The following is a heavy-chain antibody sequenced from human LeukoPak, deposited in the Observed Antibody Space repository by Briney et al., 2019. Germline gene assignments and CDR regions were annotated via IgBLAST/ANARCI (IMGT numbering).Heavy chain of an antibody. J-gene: IGHJ4*02. Sequence: ASVKVSCKASGYTFTSYYMHWVRQAPGQGLEWMGIINPSGGSTSYAQKFQGRVTMTRDTSTSTVYMELSSLRSEDTAVYYCARDRSYYGSGSYYTCRYFDYWGQGTLVTVSS. D-gene: IGHD3-10*01. V-gene: IGHV1-46*01. CDR2: INPSGGST. CDR3: ARDRSYYGSGSYYTCRYFDY. CDR1: GYTFTSYY.